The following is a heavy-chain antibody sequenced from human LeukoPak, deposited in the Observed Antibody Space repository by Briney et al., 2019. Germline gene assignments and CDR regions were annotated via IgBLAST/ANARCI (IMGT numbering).Heavy chain of an antibody. CDR1: GGSISSYY. Sequence: SETLSLTCTVSGGSISSYYWSWLRQPPGKGLEWIGYIYYSGSTNYNPSLKSRVTISVDTSKNQFSLKLSSVTAADTAVYYCAGVVVNWFDPWGQGTLVTVSS. CDR2: IYYSGST. V-gene: IGHV4-59*08. J-gene: IGHJ5*02. CDR3: AGVVVNWFDP. D-gene: IGHD2-15*01.